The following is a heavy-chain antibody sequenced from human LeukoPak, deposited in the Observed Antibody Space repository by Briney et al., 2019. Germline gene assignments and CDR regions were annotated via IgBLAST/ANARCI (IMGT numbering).Heavy chain of an antibody. D-gene: IGHD6-19*01. CDR3: ATGVAVASLVPFDY. CDR1: GFTFSNVW. CDR2: IKRKSNGGTI. Sequence: GGSLRLSCAASGFTFSNVWMSWVRQAPGKGLEWVGRIKRKSNGGTIDYAAPVKGRFTISRDDSKNTLYLQMNSLKTEDTAIYYCATGVAVASLVPFDYWGQGTLVTVSS. J-gene: IGHJ4*02. V-gene: IGHV3-15*01.